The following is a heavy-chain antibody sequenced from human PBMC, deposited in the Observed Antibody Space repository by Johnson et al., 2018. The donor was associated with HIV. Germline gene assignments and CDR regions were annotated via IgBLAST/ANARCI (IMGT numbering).Heavy chain of an antibody. CDR1: GFTFSSYG. D-gene: IGHD4-23*01. CDR3: ARDQGTPIIGGVAFDI. V-gene: IGHV3-33*01. Sequence: QVQLVESGGGVVQPGRSLRLSCAAFGFTFSSYGIHWVRQAPGKGLEWVAVIWYDGINKYYADSVKGRFTISRDNSKNTLYLQMNSLIAADTAVYYCARDQGTPIIGGVAFDIWGQGTMVTVSS. CDR2: IWYDGINK. J-gene: IGHJ3*02.